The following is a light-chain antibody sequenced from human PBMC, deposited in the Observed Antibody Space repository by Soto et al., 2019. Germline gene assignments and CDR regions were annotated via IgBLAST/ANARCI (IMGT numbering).Light chain of an antibody. Sequence: ETVLTQSPGTPSLSPGERATLSCRALQSVSSTYLAWYQQKPGQAPRLLIYGASSRATGIPDRFSGSGAGTDFTLTISRLEPEDFAVYYWQQYGSSNTFGQGTKLEIK. CDR2: GAS. V-gene: IGKV3-20*01. CDR1: QSVSSTY. J-gene: IGKJ2*01. CDR3: QQYGSSNT.